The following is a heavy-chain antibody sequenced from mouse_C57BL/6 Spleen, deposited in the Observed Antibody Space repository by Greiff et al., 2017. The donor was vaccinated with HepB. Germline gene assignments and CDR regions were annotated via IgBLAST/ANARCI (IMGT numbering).Heavy chain of an antibody. CDR1: GFTFSSYG. V-gene: IGHV5-6*01. CDR2: IRSGGSYT. CDR3: ARRGGSSYAMDY. J-gene: IGHJ4*01. D-gene: IGHD1-1*01. Sequence: EVQRVESGGALVKPGGSLKLSCAASGFTFSSYGLSWVRPTPDKSLEWVATIRSGGSYTYYPDSVQGRFTISRDNAKNPRYLHMSSLKSEDTAMYYCARRGGSSYAMDYWGQGTSVTVSS.